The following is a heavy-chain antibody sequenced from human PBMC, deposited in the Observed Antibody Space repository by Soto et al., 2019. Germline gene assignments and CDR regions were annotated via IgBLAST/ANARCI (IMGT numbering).Heavy chain of an antibody. CDR1: GYSFISYW. V-gene: IGHV5-51*01. J-gene: IGHJ6*02. Sequence: GESLKISCKGSGYSFISYWIGWVRQKPGKGLEWMGIIYPGDSDTRYSPSFQGQVTISADKSISTAYLQWSSLKASDTAMYYCARTAAAGKYYYGMDVWGQGTTVTVSS. CDR2: IYPGDSDT. CDR3: ARTAAAGKYYYGMDV. D-gene: IGHD6-13*01.